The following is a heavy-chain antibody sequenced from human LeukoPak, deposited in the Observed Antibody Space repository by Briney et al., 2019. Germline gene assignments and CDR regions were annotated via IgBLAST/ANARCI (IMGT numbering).Heavy chain of an antibody. Sequence: SQTLSLTCAISGDSVSSNSVAWNWIRQSPSRGLEWLGSTYYMSKWYNDYAVSVESRITINPDTSKNPFSLQLNSVPPEDTAVYYCARYDHGLHYFDYWGQGTLVTVSS. V-gene: IGHV6-1*01. J-gene: IGHJ4*02. CDR3: ARYDHGLHYFDY. CDR1: GDSVSSNSVA. CDR2: TYYMSKWYN. D-gene: IGHD3-3*01.